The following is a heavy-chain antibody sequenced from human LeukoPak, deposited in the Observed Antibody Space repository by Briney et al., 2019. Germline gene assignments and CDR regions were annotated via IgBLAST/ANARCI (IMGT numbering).Heavy chain of an antibody. J-gene: IGHJ4*02. CDR3: AREGGGVYSNYENYFDY. V-gene: IGHV4-38-2*02. D-gene: IGHD4-11*01. Sequence: PSETLSLTCTVSGYSISSGYYWGWIRQPPGKGLEWIGSIYHSGSTYYNPSLKSRVTISVDTSKNQFSLKLSSVTAADTAVYYCAREGGGVYSNYENYFDYWGQGTLVTVSS. CDR1: GYSISSGYY. CDR2: IYHSGST.